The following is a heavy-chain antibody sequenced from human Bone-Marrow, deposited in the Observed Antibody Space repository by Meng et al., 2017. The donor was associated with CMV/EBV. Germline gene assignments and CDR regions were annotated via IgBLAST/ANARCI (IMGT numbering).Heavy chain of an antibody. Sequence: GESPKIFFAASGCTFSSYWMSWVRQAPGKGLEWVANIKQDGSAKYYGDSVKGRFTNTRDNAKKSLYLQIKSLRAEDTAVYYCARESGELAARSGYYLYPWGQGTLVTVSS. CDR2: IKQDGSAK. CDR3: ARESGELAARSGYYLYP. CDR1: GCTFSSYW. D-gene: IGHD3-3*01. V-gene: IGHV3-7*01. J-gene: IGHJ5*02.